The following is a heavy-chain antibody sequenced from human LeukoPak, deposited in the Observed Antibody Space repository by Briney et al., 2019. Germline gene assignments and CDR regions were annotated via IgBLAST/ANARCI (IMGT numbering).Heavy chain of an antibody. D-gene: IGHD2-21*02. CDR3: ATGLLTAIAGNFDY. CDR1: GGSISSSSYY. V-gene: IGHV4-39*01. CDR2: IYYSGST. J-gene: IGHJ4*02. Sequence: SETLSLTCTVSGGSISSSSYYWGWIRQPPGKGLEWIGSIYYSGSTYYNPSLKSRVTISVDTSKSQFSLKLSSVTAADTAVYYCATGLLTAIAGNFDYWGQGTLVTVSS.